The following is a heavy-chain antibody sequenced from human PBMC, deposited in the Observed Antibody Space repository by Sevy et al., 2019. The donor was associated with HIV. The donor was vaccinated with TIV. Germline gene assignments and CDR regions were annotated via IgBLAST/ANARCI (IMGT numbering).Heavy chain of an antibody. CDR2: IYYSGST. Sequence: SETLSLTCTVSGGSISSYYWSWIRQPPGKGLEGIGYIYYSGSTNYNPSLKSRVTISVDTSKNQFSLKMSSVTAADTAVYYCARAPTFHCSSGSCPRYGGVYYFDYWGQGTLVTVSS. CDR3: ARAPTFHCSSGSCPRYGGVYYFDY. J-gene: IGHJ4*02. D-gene: IGHD2-15*01. CDR1: GGSISSYY. V-gene: IGHV4-59*01.